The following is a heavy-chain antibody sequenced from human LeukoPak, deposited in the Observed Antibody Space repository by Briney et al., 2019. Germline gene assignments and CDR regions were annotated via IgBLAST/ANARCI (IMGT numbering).Heavy chain of an antibody. Sequence: PSETLSLTCTVSGGSISSYYWSWIRQPPGKGLEWIGYIYYSGTTSYNPSLKSRVTISVDTSNNQFSLKLSSVTAADTAFYYCAKNGRPVDYWGQGTLVTVSS. J-gene: IGHJ4*02. CDR3: AKNGRPVDY. CDR1: GGSISSYY. V-gene: IGHV4-59*01. CDR2: IYYSGTT. D-gene: IGHD2-8*01.